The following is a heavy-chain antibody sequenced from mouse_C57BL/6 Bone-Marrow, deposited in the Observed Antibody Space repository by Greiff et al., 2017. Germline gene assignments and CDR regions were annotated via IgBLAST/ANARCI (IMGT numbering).Heavy chain of an antibody. Sequence: QVQLQQPGAELVKPGASVKMSCKASGYTFTSYWITWVKQRPGPGLEWIGDIYPGSGSTNYNEKFKSKATLTVDTSSSTAYMQLSSLTSEYSAVYYCARSAYYSNYWYFDVWGTGTTVTVSA. D-gene: IGHD2-5*01. CDR1: GYTFTSYW. CDR2: IYPGSGST. V-gene: IGHV1-55*01. CDR3: ARSAYYSNYWYFDV. J-gene: IGHJ1*03.